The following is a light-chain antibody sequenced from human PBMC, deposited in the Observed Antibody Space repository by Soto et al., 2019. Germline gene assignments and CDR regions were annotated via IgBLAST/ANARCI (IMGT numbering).Light chain of an antibody. CDR1: QSVSSSY. CDR2: GAS. CDR3: QQYNNWPPIT. Sequence: PGTLSLSPGERATLSCRASQSVSSSYLAWYQQKPCQAPRLLIYGASTRATGIPARFSGSGSGTEFTLTISSLQSEDFAIYYCQQYNNWPPITFGQGTRLEIK. V-gene: IGKV3-15*01. J-gene: IGKJ5*01.